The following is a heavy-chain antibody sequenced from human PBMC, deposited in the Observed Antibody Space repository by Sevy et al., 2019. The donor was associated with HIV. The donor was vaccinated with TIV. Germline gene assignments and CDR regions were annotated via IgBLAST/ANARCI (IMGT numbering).Heavy chain of an antibody. D-gene: IGHD5-18*01. V-gene: IGHV3-23*01. CDR1: GFTFSNYA. CDR3: AKDSGDDNYGLFDY. J-gene: IGHJ4*02. Sequence: GGSLRLSCGASGFTFSNYAMSWVRQAPGKGLEWVSSISGSGDNTYNADSVKGRFTVSRDNSKNTLYLQMNSLRAEDTAVYDCAKDSGDDNYGLFDYWGQGTLVTVSS. CDR2: ISGSGDNT.